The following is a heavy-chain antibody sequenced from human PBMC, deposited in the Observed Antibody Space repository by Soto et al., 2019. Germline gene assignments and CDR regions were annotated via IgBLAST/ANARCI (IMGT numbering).Heavy chain of an antibody. J-gene: IGHJ4*02. CDR1: GFTFSSYA. D-gene: IGHD5-18*01. V-gene: IGHV3-23*01. Sequence: EVQLLESGGGLVQPGGSLRLSCAASGFTFSSYAMSWVRQAPGKGLEWVSAISGSGGSTYYADSVKGRFTIYRDNSKNSLYLQVNSLRAEDTAVYYCARDVGTAMVRDYWGQGTLVTVSS. CDR3: ARDVGTAMVRDY. CDR2: ISGSGGST.